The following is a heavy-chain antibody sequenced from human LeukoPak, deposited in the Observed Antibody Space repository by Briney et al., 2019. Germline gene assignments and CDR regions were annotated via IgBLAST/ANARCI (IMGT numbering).Heavy chain of an antibody. J-gene: IGHJ4*02. CDR1: GGTFCIYA. Sequence: SVKLSCKASGGTFCIYAISWVRQAPGQGLEWMGGIIPIFGTANYAQKFQGRVTITTDGSTSTAYMELSSLRSEDTAVYYCARAYGSGSPGDYWGQGTLVTVSS. V-gene: IGHV1-69*05. D-gene: IGHD3-10*01. CDR2: IIPIFGTA. CDR3: ARAYGSGSPGDY.